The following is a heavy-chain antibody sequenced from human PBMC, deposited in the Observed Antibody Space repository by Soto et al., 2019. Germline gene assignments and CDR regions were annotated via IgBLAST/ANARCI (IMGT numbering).Heavy chain of an antibody. CDR3: ARVLAAAGNGAFDI. V-gene: IGHV1-2*04. J-gene: IGHJ3*02. CDR2: INPNSGGT. CDR1: GYTFTGYY. D-gene: IGHD6-13*01. Sequence: ASVKVSCKASGYTFTGYYMHWVRQAPGQGLEWMGWINPNSGGTNYAQKFQGWVTMTRDTSISTAYMELSRLRSDDTAVYYCARVLAAAGNGAFDIWGQGTMVTVSS.